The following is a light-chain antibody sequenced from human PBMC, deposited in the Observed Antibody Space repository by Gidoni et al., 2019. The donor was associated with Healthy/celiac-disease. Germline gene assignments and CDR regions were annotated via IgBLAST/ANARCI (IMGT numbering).Light chain of an antibody. V-gene: IGKV1-39*01. CDR2: AAS. J-gene: IGKJ4*01. CDR3: QQRNSNPRT. CDR1: QSISSY. Sequence: IQLTQSPSSLSASVGDRVTITCRASQSISSYLNWYQQKPGKAPKLLIYAASSLQSGVPSRFSGSGSGTEFTLTISSLQPEDFATYYCQQRNSNPRTFGEGTKVEIK.